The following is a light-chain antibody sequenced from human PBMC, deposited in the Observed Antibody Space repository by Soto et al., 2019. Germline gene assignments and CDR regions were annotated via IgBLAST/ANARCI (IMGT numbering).Light chain of an antibody. CDR3: QQYCQQYGSSPPSWT. CDR2: GAS. Sequence: ETVLTQSPGTLSLCRGERATLSCRASQTVSSSYLAWYQQKPGQAPRLLIYGASSRATGIPDRFSGSGSGTDFTLTISRLEPEDFAVYYCQQYCQQYGSSPPSWTFGQGTRVEIK. CDR1: QTVSSSY. V-gene: IGKV3-20*01. J-gene: IGKJ1*01.